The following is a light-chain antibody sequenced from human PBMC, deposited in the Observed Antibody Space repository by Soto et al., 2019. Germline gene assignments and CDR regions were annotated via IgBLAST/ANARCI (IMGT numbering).Light chain of an antibody. CDR2: AAS. CDR3: QQSYSTPSWVYT. CDR1: QSISSN. V-gene: IGKV1-39*01. J-gene: IGKJ2*01. Sequence: DIQMTKSPSYLSASVGDRVTITCRASQSISSNLNWYQQKPGKAPKLLIYAASSLQSGVPSRFSGGGSGTDFTLTISSLQPEDFATYYCQQSYSTPSWVYTFGHGTKLEIK.